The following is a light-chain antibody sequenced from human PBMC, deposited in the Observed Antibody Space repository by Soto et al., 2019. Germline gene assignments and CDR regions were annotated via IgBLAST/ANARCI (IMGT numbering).Light chain of an antibody. CDR2: EVT. CDR3: SSYAGSNNFV. CDR1: SSDVGGYDY. Sequence: QSALTQPPSASGSPGPSVTISCTGTSSDVGGYDYVSWYQQHPGKAPKLMIYEVTKRPSGVPDRFSGSKSGNTASLTVSGLQAEDEADYYCSSYAGSNNFVCGTGTKLTVL. V-gene: IGLV2-8*01. J-gene: IGLJ1*01.